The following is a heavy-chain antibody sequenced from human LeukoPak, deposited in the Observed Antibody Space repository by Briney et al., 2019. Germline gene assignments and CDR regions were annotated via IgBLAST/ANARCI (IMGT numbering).Heavy chain of an antibody. Sequence: SVKVSCKASGGTFSSYAISWVRQAPGQGLEWMGGIIPILGTANYAQKFQGRVTITTDESTSPAYMELSSLRSEDTAVYYCARVGDYGIWDYWGQGNLVTVSS. D-gene: IGHD4-17*01. J-gene: IGHJ4*02. CDR1: GGTFSSYA. CDR2: IIPILGTA. V-gene: IGHV1-69*05. CDR3: ARVGDYGIWDY.